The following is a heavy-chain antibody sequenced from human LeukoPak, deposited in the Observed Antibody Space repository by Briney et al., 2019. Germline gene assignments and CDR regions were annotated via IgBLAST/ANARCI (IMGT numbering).Heavy chain of an antibody. CDR2: IYYSGST. D-gene: IGHD3-22*01. Sequence: SETLSLTRTVSGDSVSSSNYYWAWIRQPPGKGLEWIGNIYYSGSTYYNPSLKSRVTISVDTSKNQFSLKLSSVTAADTAVYYCARTPPSGRYYYDSSGSYFDYWGQGTLVTVSS. CDR3: ARTPPSGRYYYDSSGSYFDY. J-gene: IGHJ4*02. CDR1: GDSVSSSNYY. V-gene: IGHV4-39*07.